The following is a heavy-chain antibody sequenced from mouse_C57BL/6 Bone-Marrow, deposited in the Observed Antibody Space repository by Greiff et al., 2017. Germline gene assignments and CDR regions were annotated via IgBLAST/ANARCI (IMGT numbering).Heavy chain of an antibody. CDR2: IYPRDGST. Sequence: VQLQESDAELVKPGASVKISCKVSGYTFTDHTIHWMKQRPEQGLEWIGYIYPRDGSTKYNEKLKGKATLTADKSSSTAYMQLNSLTSEDSAVDFWARDYYGSLYAMDYWGQGTSVTVSS. D-gene: IGHD1-1*01. J-gene: IGHJ4*01. CDR3: ARDYYGSLYAMDY. CDR1: GYTFTDHT. V-gene: IGHV1-78*01.